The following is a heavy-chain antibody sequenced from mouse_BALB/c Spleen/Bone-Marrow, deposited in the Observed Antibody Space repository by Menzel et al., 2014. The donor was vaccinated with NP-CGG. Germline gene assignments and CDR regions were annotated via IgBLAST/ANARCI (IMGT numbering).Heavy chain of an antibody. CDR2: IDPANGNT. J-gene: IGHJ3*01. CDR1: GFNIKDTY. CDR3: ASYYYGSAWFAY. D-gene: IGHD1-1*01. Sequence: VQLQQSGAELVQPGASVKSSCTASGFNIKDTYMHWVKQRPEQGLEWIGRIDPANGNTKYDPKFQGKATITADTSSNTAYLQLSSLTSEDTAVYYCASYYYGSAWFAYWGQGTLVAVSA. V-gene: IGHV14-3*02.